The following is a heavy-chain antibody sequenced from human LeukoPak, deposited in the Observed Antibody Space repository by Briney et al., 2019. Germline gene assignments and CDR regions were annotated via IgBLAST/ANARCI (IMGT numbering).Heavy chain of an antibody. J-gene: IGHJ4*02. CDR2: IYYSGST. D-gene: IGHD6-13*01. CDR3: ASEGAGTFDY. CDR1: VGSVSSGSYY. Sequence: SETLSLTCTVSVGSVSSGSYYWSWIRQPPGKGLEWIGYIYYSGSTNYNPSLKSRVTISVDTSKNQFSLKLSSVTAADTAVYYCASEGAGTFDYWGQGTLVTVSS. V-gene: IGHV4-61*01.